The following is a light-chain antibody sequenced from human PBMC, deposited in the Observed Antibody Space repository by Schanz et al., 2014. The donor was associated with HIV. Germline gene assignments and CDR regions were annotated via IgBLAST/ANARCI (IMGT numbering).Light chain of an antibody. V-gene: IGLV1-40*01. Sequence: QSVLTQPPSVSGAPGQRVTISCTGSSSNIGAGFDVHWYQHLPGTAPKLLIYGNSNRPSGVPDRFSGSKSGTSASLAITGLQAEDEADYYCQSYDSSLRASVFGGGTKLTVL. CDR1: SSNIGAGFD. CDR2: GNS. J-gene: IGLJ3*02. CDR3: QSYDSSLRASV.